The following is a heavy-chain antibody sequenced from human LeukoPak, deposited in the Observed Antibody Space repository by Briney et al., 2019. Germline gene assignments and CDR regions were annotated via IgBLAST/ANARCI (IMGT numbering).Heavy chain of an antibody. CDR1: GFTFSGYE. CDR3: ARCFDI. CDR2: ISSRGVTI. V-gene: IGHV3-48*03. Sequence: PGGSLRLSCAASGFTFSGYEMNWVRQAPGKGLQWISYISSRGVTIYYADSVKGRFTISRDNAKNSLYLQMNSLRAEDTAVYYCARCFDIWGQGTMVTVSS. J-gene: IGHJ3*02.